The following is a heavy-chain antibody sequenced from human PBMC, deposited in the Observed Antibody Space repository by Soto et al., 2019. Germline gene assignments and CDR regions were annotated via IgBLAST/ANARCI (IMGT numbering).Heavy chain of an antibody. CDR2: IVVGSGNT. CDR1: GFTFTSSA. J-gene: IGHJ4*02. Sequence: ASVKVSCKASGFTFTSSAMQWVRQARGQRLEWIGWIVVGSGNTNYAQKFQERVTITRDMSTSTAYMELSSLRSEDTAVYYCAADLGSGYDPTPGDYWGQGTLVTVSS. V-gene: IGHV1-58*02. CDR3: AADLGSGYDPTPGDY. D-gene: IGHD5-12*01.